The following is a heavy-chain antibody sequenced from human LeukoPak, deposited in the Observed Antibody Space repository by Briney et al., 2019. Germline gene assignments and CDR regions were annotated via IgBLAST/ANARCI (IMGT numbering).Heavy chain of an antibody. J-gene: IGHJ4*02. D-gene: IGHD3-10*01. CDR3: AKDRFGGSFDY. V-gene: IGHV3-23*01. Sequence: GGSLRLSCAASGFTFSSYGMHWVRQAPGKGLEWVSLITGSGGDTYFADSVKGRFTISRDNSKNTLYLQMNSLRAEDTAVYYCAKDRFGGSFDYWGQGTLVTVSS. CDR2: ITGSGGDT. CDR1: GFTFSSYG.